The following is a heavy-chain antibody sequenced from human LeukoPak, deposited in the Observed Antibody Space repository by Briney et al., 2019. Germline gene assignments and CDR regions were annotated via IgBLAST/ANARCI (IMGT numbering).Heavy chain of an antibody. CDR3: AIRMAASSTGGNFQH. D-gene: IGHD6-13*01. J-gene: IGHJ1*01. Sequence: GGSLRLSCAASGFTFSSYGMSWVRQAPGKGLEWVANIKQDGSEKHYVDSVKGRFTISRDNAKNSLYLQMNSLRVEDTATYYCAIRMAASSTGGNFQHWGQGTLVTVSS. V-gene: IGHV3-7*01. CDR2: IKQDGSEK. CDR1: GFTFSSYG.